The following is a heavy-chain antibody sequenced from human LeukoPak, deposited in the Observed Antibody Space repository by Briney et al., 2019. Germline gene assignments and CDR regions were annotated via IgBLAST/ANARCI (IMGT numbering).Heavy chain of an antibody. CDR2: INHSGST. J-gene: IGHJ4*02. Sequence: SETLSLTCAVYGGSFSGYYWSWIRQPPGKGLEWIGEINHSGSTNYNPSLKSRVTISVDTSKNQFSLKLSSVTAADTAVYYCARRRYCSSTSCYTTYFDYWGQGTLVTVSS. D-gene: IGHD2-2*02. CDR3: ARRRYCSSTSCYTTYFDY. CDR1: GGSFSGYY. V-gene: IGHV4-34*01.